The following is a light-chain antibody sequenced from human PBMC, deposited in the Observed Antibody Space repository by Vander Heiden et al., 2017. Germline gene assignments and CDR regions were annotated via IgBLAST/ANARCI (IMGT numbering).Light chain of an antibody. CDR1: TGAVTSSYY. CDR2: STS. J-gene: IGLJ3*02. Sequence: QTVVTQEPPLTVSPGGTVTPTCASSTGAVTSSYYPNWLQQKPGQAPRALIYSTSNQHSWTPARFSGSLLGGKAALTLSGVQPEDEAEYYCLLYYGGGNGVFGGGTKLTVL. V-gene: IGLV7-43*01. CDR3: LLYYGGGNGV.